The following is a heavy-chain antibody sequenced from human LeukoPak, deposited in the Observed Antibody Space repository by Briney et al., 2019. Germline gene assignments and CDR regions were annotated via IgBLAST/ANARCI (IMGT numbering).Heavy chain of an antibody. Sequence: PGGSLRLSCTTSGFTFGDHAMSWVRQAPGKGLEWVGFIRSKAYGGTTEYAASVKGRFTISRDDSKSIAYLQMNSLKTEETAMYYLNKGPINLWIQNGMDVWGQGTTVTVSS. J-gene: IGHJ6*02. V-gene: IGHV3-49*04. CDR3: NKGPINLWIQNGMDV. D-gene: IGHD5-18*01. CDR2: IRSKAYGGTT. CDR1: GFTFGDHA.